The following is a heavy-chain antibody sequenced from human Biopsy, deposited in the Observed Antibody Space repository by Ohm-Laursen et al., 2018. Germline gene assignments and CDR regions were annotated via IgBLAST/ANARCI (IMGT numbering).Heavy chain of an antibody. CDR3: VREPKTGTAEAWYFDL. CDR2: ISYNERT. V-gene: IGHV4-31*03. D-gene: IGHD3-9*01. Sequence: PSQTLSLTCSVSGASVKTSGSFWAWIRQRPGKGPEWIGYISYNERTHYNPSLTSRLAISFDTSNNRISLQLRSVSVADTAVYYCVREPKTGTAEAWYFDLWGRGSPVTVPS. CDR1: GASVKTSGSF. J-gene: IGHJ2*01.